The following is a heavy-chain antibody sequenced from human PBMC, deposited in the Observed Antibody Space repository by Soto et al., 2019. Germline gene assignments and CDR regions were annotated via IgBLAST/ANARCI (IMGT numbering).Heavy chain of an antibody. Sequence: QVQLQESGPGLVKPSQTLSLTCTVSGGSITSDNYSWTWIRQPPGKGLEWIGYIYYSGSTYYNPSLKSRVTISVDKDKNQLSLRLSSVTAADTAVYYCARAQLVGYYFDSWGQGTLVTVSS. D-gene: IGHD2-2*01. CDR3: ARAQLVGYYFDS. CDR1: GGSITSDNYS. V-gene: IGHV4-30-4*08. CDR2: IYYSGST. J-gene: IGHJ4*02.